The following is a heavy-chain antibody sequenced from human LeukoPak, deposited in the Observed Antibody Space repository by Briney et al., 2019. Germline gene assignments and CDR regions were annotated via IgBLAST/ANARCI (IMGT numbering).Heavy chain of an antibody. CDR2: LYYSGST. D-gene: IGHD2-15*01. V-gene: IGHV4-39*07. CDR1: GGSISDSTYY. J-gene: IGHJ5*02. Sequence: NTSETLSLTCAVSGGSISDSTYYWGWIRQPPGKGLEWIGTLYYSGSTNYNPSLRSRVTTSVDMSKNQFSLKLTSVTAADTAVYYCARIGCSGGNCFPTFDPWGQGTLVTVSS. CDR3: ARIGCSGGNCFPTFDP.